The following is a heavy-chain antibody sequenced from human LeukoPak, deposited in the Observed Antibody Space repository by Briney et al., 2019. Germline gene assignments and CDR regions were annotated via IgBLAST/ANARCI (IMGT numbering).Heavy chain of an antibody. CDR3: ASGHSCGSSWPYSI. J-gene: IGHJ6*02. V-gene: IGHV3-11*01. Sequence: GGSLTLSCAASGFTFSDYYMSWIRQPPGKGLEWVSYISSSGSTIYYAASIKSRFTISRDNAKKSLYLQMSSLSAEDTAVYYCASGHSCGSSWPYSIWGQGATVTVSS. CDR1: GFTFSDYY. CDR2: ISSSGSTI. D-gene: IGHD6-13*01.